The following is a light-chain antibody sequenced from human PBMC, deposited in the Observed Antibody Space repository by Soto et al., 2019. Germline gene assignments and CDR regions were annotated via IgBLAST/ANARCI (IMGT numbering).Light chain of an antibody. CDR1: SCNIGADSD. V-gene: IGLV1-40*01. CDR2: SNN. J-gene: IGLJ3*02. Sequence: QSVLTQPPSVSGAPGQRVTISCTGSSCNIGADSDIHWYQQLPGTAPKLLIYSNNNRPSGVPDRFSGSKSGTSASLAITGLQAEDETDYSCQSYDSSLSGWVFGGGTKVTVL. CDR3: QSYDSSLSGWV.